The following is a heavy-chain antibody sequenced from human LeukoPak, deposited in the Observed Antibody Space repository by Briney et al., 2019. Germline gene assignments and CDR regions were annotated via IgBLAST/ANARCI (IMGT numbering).Heavy chain of an antibody. CDR1: GFTFSSYA. D-gene: IGHD3-10*01. CDR3: AKERGSADSNPDS. V-gene: IGHV3-23*01. CDR2: ISGGVTT. J-gene: IGHJ4*02. Sequence: GSLRLSCAASGFTFSSYAMSWVRQAPGKGLDWVSTISGGVTTNYADSVKGRFTISRDNSKNTLYLQMNSLRVEDTAIYYCAKERGSADSNPDSWGQGTLVPVSS.